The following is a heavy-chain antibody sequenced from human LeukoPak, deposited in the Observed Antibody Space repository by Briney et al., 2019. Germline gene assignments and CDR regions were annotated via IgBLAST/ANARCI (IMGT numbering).Heavy chain of an antibody. V-gene: IGHV3-53*01. J-gene: IGHJ4*02. D-gene: IGHD3-16*01. CDR3: ATRGLQGDFDY. CDR2: IYSGGNT. Sequence: GGSLGLSCAASGFTVSSNYMSWVRQAPGKGLEWVSVIYSGGNTYYADSVKGRFTISRDNSKNTLYVQMNSLRAEDTAVYYCATRGLQGDFDYWGQGTLVTVSS. CDR1: GFTVSSNY.